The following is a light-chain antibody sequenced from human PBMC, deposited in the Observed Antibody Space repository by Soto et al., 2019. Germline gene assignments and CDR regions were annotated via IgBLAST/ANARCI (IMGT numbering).Light chain of an antibody. CDR2: GAS. Sequence: EIVMTQSPATLSVAPGEIATLSCRASQSVRSSIAWYQHKPGQAPRLLIYGASTRATGIPARISGSGSGTEFTLTISSLQSEDFEVYYCQQYNNWPQTFGQGTKVDIK. V-gene: IGKV3-15*01. J-gene: IGKJ1*01. CDR3: QQYNNWPQT. CDR1: QSVRSS.